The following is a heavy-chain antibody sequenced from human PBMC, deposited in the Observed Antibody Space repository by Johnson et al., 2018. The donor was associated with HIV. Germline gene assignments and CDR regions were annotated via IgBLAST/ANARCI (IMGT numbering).Heavy chain of an antibody. D-gene: IGHD6-25*01. V-gene: IGHV3-33*03. CDR2: IWYDGSDK. Sequence: QVQLVESGGGLVQPGRSLRLSCAASGFTFSTYGMHWVRQAPGKGLEWVALIWYDGSDKYYADSVKGRFTISRDNSKNRRYLQMNSLRAEDTAVYYCAKDKRQTAIPQRAFDICGQGTMVTVSS. J-gene: IGHJ3*02. CDR3: AKDKRQTAIPQRAFDI. CDR1: GFTFSTYG.